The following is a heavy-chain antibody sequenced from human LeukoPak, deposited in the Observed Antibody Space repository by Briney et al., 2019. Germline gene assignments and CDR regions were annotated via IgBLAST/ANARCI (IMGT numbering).Heavy chain of an antibody. CDR3: ARHVRQRITMIVVVPGRFDP. V-gene: IGHV4-39*01. Sequence: SETLSLTCTVSGGSISSSSYYLGWIRQPPGKGLEWIGIIYYSGSTYYNPSLKSRVTISVDTSKNQFSLKLSSVTAADTAVYYCARHVRQRITMIVVVPGRFDPWGQGTLVTVSS. D-gene: IGHD3-22*01. CDR1: GGSISSSSYY. J-gene: IGHJ5*02. CDR2: IYYSGST.